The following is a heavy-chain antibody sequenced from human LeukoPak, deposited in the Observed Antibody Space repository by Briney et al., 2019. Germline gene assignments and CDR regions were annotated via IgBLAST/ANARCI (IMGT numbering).Heavy chain of an antibody. D-gene: IGHD6-19*01. J-gene: IGHJ4*02. CDR2: ISGSGGST. V-gene: IGHV3-23*01. CDR3: ARDVYSSGWYAGFEY. Sequence: GASLRLSCAASGFTFSSYAMSWVRQAPGKGLEWVSAISGSGGSTYYADSVKGRFTISRDNSKNTLYLQMNSLRPEDTAMYYCARDVYSSGWYAGFEYWGQGTLVTVSS. CDR1: GFTFSSYA.